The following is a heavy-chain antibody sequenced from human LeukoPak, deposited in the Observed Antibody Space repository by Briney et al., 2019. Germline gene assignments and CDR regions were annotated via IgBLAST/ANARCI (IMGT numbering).Heavy chain of an antibody. Sequence: ASMKVFCKASGYTFTSYDINWVRQATGQGLEWMGWMNPNSGNTGYAQKFQGRVTMTRNTSISTAYMELGSLRSEDTAVYYCARAPATDPFDIWGQGTMVTVSS. CDR2: MNPNSGNT. D-gene: IGHD2-15*01. V-gene: IGHV1-8*01. CDR1: GYTFTSYD. J-gene: IGHJ3*02. CDR3: ARAPATDPFDI.